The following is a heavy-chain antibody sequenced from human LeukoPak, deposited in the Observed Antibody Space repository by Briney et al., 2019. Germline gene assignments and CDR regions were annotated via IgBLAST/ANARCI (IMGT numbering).Heavy chain of an antibody. D-gene: IGHD3-3*01. CDR1: GGSFSGYY. V-gene: IGHV4-34*01. CDR2: INHSGST. Sequence: SETLSLTCAVYGGSFSGYYWSWIRQPPGKGLEWIGEINHSGSTNYNPSLKSRVTISVDTSKNQFSLKLSSVTAADTAVYYCARGKYDYYYYYYYTDVWAKGPRSPST. J-gene: IGHJ6*03. CDR3: ARGKYDYYYYYYYTDV.